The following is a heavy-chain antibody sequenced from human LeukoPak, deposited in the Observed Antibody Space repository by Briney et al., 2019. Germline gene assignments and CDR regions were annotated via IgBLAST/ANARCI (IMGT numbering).Heavy chain of an antibody. CDR3: ARQGGPDRYCSGGSCYY. CDR1: GGSISSSSYY. Sequence: SETLSLTCTVSGGSISSSSYYWGWIRQPPGKGLEWIGSIYYSGSIYYNPSLKSRVTISVDTSKNQFSLKLSSVTAADTAVYYCARQGGPDRYCSGGSCYYWGQGTLVTVSS. V-gene: IGHV4-39*01. J-gene: IGHJ4*02. D-gene: IGHD2-15*01. CDR2: IYYSGSI.